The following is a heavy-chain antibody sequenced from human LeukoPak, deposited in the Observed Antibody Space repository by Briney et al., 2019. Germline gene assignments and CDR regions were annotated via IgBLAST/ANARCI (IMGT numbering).Heavy chain of an antibody. D-gene: IGHD3/OR15-3a*01. Sequence: SGGSLRLSCAASGFTFSSYAMSWVRQAPGKGLEWVSAIRRTGGSTYYVDSVKGRFTISRDNSKNTLYLQMNSLRAEDTAVYYCARDTAERDSEYFQHWGQGTLVTVSS. V-gene: IGHV3-23*01. J-gene: IGHJ1*01. CDR2: IRRTGGST. CDR3: ARDTAERDSEYFQH. CDR1: GFTFSSYA.